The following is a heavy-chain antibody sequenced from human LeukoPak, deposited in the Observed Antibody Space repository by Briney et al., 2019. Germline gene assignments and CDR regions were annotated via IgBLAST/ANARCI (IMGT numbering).Heavy chain of an antibody. Sequence: PGRSLRLSCAAAGFTFITYWMSWVRQAAGDGLECVANIKQDGSDKSYVDFVEGRFTIYRDNAKNSLFLQMNSLRAEDTAVYYCARVRCSSNSCFPDYWGQGTLVTVSS. CDR3: ARVRCSSNSCFPDY. CDR2: IKQDGSDK. CDR1: GFTFITYW. V-gene: IGHV3-7*01. D-gene: IGHD2-2*01. J-gene: IGHJ4*02.